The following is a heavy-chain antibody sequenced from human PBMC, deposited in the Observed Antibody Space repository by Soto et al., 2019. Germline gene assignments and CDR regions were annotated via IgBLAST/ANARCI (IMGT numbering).Heavy chain of an antibody. CDR1: GGPISSGDYY. D-gene: IGHD3-22*01. J-gene: IGHJ4*02. CDR2: IYYSGST. Sequence: KPSETLSLTCTVSGGPISSGDYYWSWIRQPPGKGLEWIGYIYYSGSTYYNPSLKSRVTISVDTSKNQFSLKLSSVTAADTAVYYCARVPVSDYYDSSGRFDYWGQGTLVTVSS. V-gene: IGHV4-30-4*01. CDR3: ARVPVSDYYDSSGRFDY.